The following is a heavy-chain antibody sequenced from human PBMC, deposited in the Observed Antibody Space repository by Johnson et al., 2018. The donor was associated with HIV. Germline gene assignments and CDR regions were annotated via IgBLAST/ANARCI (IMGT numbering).Heavy chain of an antibody. V-gene: IGHV3-30*04. Sequence: GRSLRLSCAASGFTFSSYAIHWVRQAPGKGLEWVAVISYDGSNEFYADSVKGRFTISRDNSKNTLYLQMNSLRAEDTAVYYCAREESIVVVIAIQAFDIWGQGTMVTVSS. CDR1: GFTFSSYA. J-gene: IGHJ3*02. CDR3: AREESIVVVIAIQAFDI. D-gene: IGHD2-21*01. CDR2: ISYDGSNE.